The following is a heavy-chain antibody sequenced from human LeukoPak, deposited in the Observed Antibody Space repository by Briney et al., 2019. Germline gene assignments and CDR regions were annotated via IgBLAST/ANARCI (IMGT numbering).Heavy chain of an antibody. D-gene: IGHD1-1*01. Sequence: GASVKVSCKVSGYTVTGLSMHWVRQAPGKGLEWMGGFDPEDGEAIYAQKFQGRVTMTEDTSTDTAYMELSSLRSEDTAVYYCAAPNWKKDPYYFDYWGQGTLVTVSS. CDR3: AAPNWKKDPYYFDY. CDR1: GYTVTGLS. V-gene: IGHV1-24*01. CDR2: FDPEDGEA. J-gene: IGHJ4*02.